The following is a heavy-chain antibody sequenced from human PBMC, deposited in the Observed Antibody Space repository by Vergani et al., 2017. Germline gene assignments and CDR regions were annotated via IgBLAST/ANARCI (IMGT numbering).Heavy chain of an antibody. CDR3: ARCEGDALYYYYYGMDV. Sequence: QVQLVQSGAEVKKPGSSVKVSCKASGGTFSSYAISWVRQAPGQGLEWMGGIIPIFGTANYAQKFQGRVTITADKSTSTAYMELSSLRSEDTAVYYCARCEGDALYYYYYGMDVWGQGTTVTVSS. J-gene: IGHJ6*02. V-gene: IGHV1-69*06. CDR1: GGTFSSYA. D-gene: IGHD2-21*02. CDR2: IIPIFGTA.